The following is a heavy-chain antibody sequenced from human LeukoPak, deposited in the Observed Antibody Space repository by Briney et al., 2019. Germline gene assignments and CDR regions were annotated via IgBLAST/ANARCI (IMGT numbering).Heavy chain of an antibody. V-gene: IGHV1-2*02. CDR3: ARDERWLPGSP. J-gene: IGHJ5*02. CDR2: INPNSGGT. CDR1: GYTFTSYG. Sequence: ASVKVSCKASGYTFTSYGISWVRQAPGQGLEWMGWINPNSGGTNYEQKFQGRVTMTRDTSISTAYMELSRLRSDDTAVYYCARDERWLPGSPWGQGTLVTVSS. D-gene: IGHD5-24*01.